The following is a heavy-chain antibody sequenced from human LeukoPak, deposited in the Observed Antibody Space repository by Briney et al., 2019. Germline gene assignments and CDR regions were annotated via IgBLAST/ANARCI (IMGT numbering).Heavy chain of an antibody. V-gene: IGHV4-34*01. D-gene: IGHD3-10*01. CDR3: AKPPLFGPYYMDV. Sequence: RTSETLSLTCAVYGGSFSGYYWSWIRQPPGKGLEWIGEINHSGSTNYNPSLKSRVTISVDTSKNQFSLKLSSVTAADTAVYFCAKPPLFGPYYMDVWGKGTTVTVSS. CDR2: INHSGST. J-gene: IGHJ6*03. CDR1: GGSFSGYY.